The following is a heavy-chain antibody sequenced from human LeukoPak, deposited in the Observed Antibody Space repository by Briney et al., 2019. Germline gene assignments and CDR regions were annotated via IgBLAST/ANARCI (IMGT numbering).Heavy chain of an antibody. CDR1: GGSISSSSYY. Sequence: SETLCLTCTVSGGSISSSSYYWGWIRQPPGKGLEWIGSIYYSGSTYYNPSLKSRVTISVDTSKNQFSLKLSSVTAADTAVYYCARHGPDYGDFGYWYFDLWGRGTLVTVSS. D-gene: IGHD4-17*01. CDR3: ARHGPDYGDFGYWYFDL. J-gene: IGHJ2*01. V-gene: IGHV4-39*01. CDR2: IYYSGST.